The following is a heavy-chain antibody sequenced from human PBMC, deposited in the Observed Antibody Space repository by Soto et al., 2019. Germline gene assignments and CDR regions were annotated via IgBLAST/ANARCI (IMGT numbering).Heavy chain of an antibody. CDR1: GFTISTYS. CDR2: ISVTGDTT. D-gene: IGHD5-12*01. J-gene: IGHJ4*02. Sequence: GGSLRLSCAASGFTISTYSFTWVRQTPAKGLEWVSGISVTGDTTFYADSVKGRFTISRDISKNTVYLQMHSLRVEDTAVYFCAKWSGYGDLWGQGTLVTVSS. V-gene: IGHV3-23*01. CDR3: AKWSGYGDL.